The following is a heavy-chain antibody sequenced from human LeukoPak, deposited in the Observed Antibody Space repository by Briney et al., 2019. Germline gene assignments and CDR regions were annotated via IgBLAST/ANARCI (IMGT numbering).Heavy chain of an antibody. CDR3: AKDIPGIAAAGRRYYYYGMDV. CDR2: ISGSGGST. V-gene: IGHV3-23*01. D-gene: IGHD6-13*01. CDR1: GFTFSSYA. Sequence: GGSLRLSCAASGFTFSSYAMSWVRQAPGKGLEWVSAISGSGGSTYYADSVKGRFTISRDNSKNTLYLQMNSLRAEDTAVYYCAKDIPGIAAAGRRYYYYGMDVWGQGTTVTVSS. J-gene: IGHJ6*02.